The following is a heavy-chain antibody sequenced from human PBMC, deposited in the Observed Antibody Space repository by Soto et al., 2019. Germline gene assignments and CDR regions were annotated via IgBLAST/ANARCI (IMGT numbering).Heavy chain of an antibody. Sequence: EVQLVESGGGLVQPGGSLRLSCAASGFTVSSNYMSWVRQAPGKGLEWVSVIYSGGSTYYADSVKGRFTISRENSKNTLYLQMNSLRAEDTAVYYCARDPTVMVRGVQTNSWYFDLWGRGTLVTVSS. D-gene: IGHD3-10*01. V-gene: IGHV3-66*01. CDR1: GFTVSSNY. CDR2: IYSGGST. CDR3: ARDPTVMVRGVQTNSWYFDL. J-gene: IGHJ2*01.